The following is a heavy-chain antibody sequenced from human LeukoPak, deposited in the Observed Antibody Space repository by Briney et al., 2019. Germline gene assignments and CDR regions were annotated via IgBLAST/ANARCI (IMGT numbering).Heavy chain of an antibody. D-gene: IGHD1-26*01. J-gene: IGHJ3*02. V-gene: IGHV3-30*18. CDR2: ISYDGRQN. Sequence: GGSLRLSCAASGFTVSTNYMFTVSNNYMSWVRQAPGKGLEWVAVISYDGRQNYYADSVKGRFTISRDNSKNTLYLQMNSLRAEDTAVYYCGKESGTVGSVFDMCGQGTMVTVSS. CDR1: GFTVSTNY. CDR3: GKESGTVGSVFDM.